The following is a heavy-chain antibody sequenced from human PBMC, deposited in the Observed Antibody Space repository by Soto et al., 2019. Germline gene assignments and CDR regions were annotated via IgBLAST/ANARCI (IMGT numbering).Heavy chain of an antibody. CDR1: GYSFTSYW. CDR2: IYPGDSDT. V-gene: IGHV5-51*01. J-gene: IGHJ6*02. CDR3: ARHGLYYYDSSAPPGMDV. D-gene: IGHD3-22*01. Sequence: GESLKISCKGSGYSFTSYWIGWVRQMPGKGLGWMGIIYPGDSDTRYSPSFQGQVTISADKSISTAYLQWSSLKASDTAMYYCARHGLYYYDSSAPPGMDVWGQGTTVTVSS.